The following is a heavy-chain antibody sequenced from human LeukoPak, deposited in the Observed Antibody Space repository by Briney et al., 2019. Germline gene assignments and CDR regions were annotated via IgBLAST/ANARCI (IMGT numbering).Heavy chain of an antibody. CDR3: ARHARQLVGIVHY. Sequence: SETLSVTCTVADGSISSSSYYWGWIRQPPGKGLEWIGSIYYSGSTYYNPSLKSRVTISVDTSKNQFSLKLSSVTAADTAVYYRARHARQLVGIVHYWGQGTLVTVSS. V-gene: IGHV4-39*01. J-gene: IGHJ4*02. CDR1: DGSISSSSYY. CDR2: IYYSGST. D-gene: IGHD6-6*01.